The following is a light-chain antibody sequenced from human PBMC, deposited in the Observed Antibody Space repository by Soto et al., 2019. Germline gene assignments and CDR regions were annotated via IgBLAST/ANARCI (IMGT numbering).Light chain of an antibody. V-gene: IGKV1-5*01. J-gene: IGKJ1*01. CDR3: QQFNRYSSWT. CDR1: QSISNL. CDR2: DAS. Sequence: DIQMTQSPSTLSASVGDRVTIACRASQSISNLLAWYQQRPGKAPQLLIFDASTLLRGGPSRFSGSGFGTEFTLTISSLQPDDFATYYCQQFNRYSSWTFGQGTKVEI.